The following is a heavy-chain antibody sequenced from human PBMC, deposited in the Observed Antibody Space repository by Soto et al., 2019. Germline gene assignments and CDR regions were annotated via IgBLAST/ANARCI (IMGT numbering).Heavy chain of an antibody. Sequence: EVQLLESGGGLVQPGGSLRLSCAASGFTFSSYAMSWVRQAPGKGLEWVSGISGRGGSTYYADSVKGRFTISRDNSKNTLHLQMNSLRAEDTAVYYCAKGPLYGDYVSGWGQGTLVTVSS. J-gene: IGHJ4*02. CDR3: AKGPLYGDYVSG. V-gene: IGHV3-23*01. D-gene: IGHD4-17*01. CDR2: ISGRGGST. CDR1: GFTFSSYA.